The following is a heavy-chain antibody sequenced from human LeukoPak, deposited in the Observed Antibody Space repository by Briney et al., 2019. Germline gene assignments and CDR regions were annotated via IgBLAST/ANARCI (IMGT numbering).Heavy chain of an antibody. D-gene: IGHD3-22*01. CDR2: IIPIFGTA. CDR1: GGTFSSYA. J-gene: IGHJ6*03. Sequence: GASVKVSCKASGGTFSSYAISWVRQAPGQGLEWMGGIIPIFGTANYAQKFQGRVTITADESTSTAYMELSSLRSEDTAVYYCARDKDYYDSSGYRSHYYYYMDVWGKGTTVTISS. V-gene: IGHV1-69*13. CDR3: ARDKDYYDSSGYRSHYYYYMDV.